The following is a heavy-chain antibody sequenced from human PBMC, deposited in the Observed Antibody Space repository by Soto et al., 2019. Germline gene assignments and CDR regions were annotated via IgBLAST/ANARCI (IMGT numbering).Heavy chain of an antibody. CDR1: GYTLTELS. V-gene: IGHV1-24*01. Sequence: VKVSCKVSGYTLTELSMHWVRQAPGKGLEWMGGFDPEDGETIYAQKFQGRVTMTEDTSTDTAYMELSSLRSEDTAVYYCATGLVRGVIPSADDYWGQGTLVTVSS. D-gene: IGHD3-10*01. J-gene: IGHJ4*02. CDR3: ATGLVRGVIPSADDY. CDR2: FDPEDGET.